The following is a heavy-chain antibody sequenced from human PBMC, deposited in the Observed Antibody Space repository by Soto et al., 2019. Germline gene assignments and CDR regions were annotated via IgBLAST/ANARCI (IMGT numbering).Heavy chain of an antibody. D-gene: IGHD3-10*01. CDR3: ASQPGGSWSLIYYYYGMDV. J-gene: IGHJ6*02. CDR1: GGSLSSYY. Sequence: SETLSLTCTVSGGSLSSYYWTWIRQPPGKGLEWIGYVYYSGNTNYNPSLKSRVTISVDTSKNQFSLKLSSVTAADTAVYYCASQPGGSWSLIYYYYGMDVWGQGTTVTVSS. CDR2: VYYSGNT. V-gene: IGHV4-59*08.